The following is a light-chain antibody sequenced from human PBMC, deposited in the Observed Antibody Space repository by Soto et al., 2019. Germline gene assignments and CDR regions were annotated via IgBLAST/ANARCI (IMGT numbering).Light chain of an antibody. CDR2: EVT. Sequence: QSALTQPPSASGSLGQSVTISCTGTSSDVGGYNYVSWHQQHPGKAPKVMIYEVTKRPPGVPDLFSGSKSGNTASLTVSGLQAEDEADYYCSSFAGGGNPVLLGGGTKLPVL. V-gene: IGLV2-8*01. J-gene: IGLJ2*01. CDR3: SSFAGGGNPVL. CDR1: SSDVGGYNY.